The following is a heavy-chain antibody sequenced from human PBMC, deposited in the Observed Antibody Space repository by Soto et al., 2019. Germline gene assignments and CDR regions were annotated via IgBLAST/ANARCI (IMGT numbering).Heavy chain of an antibody. Sequence: QVQLQQWGAGLLKPSETLSLTCAVYGGSFSGYYWSWIRQPPGKGLEWIGEINHSGSTNYNPSLKSRVTISVDTSKNQFCLKLSSVTSADTAVYYCARGNSTVTTYLFDYWGQGTLVTVSS. CDR1: GGSFSGYY. J-gene: IGHJ4*02. D-gene: IGHD4-17*01. CDR2: INHSGST. V-gene: IGHV4-34*01. CDR3: ARGNSTVTTYLFDY.